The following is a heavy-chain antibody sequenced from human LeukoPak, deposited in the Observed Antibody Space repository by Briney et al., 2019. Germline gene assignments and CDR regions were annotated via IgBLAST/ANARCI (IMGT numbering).Heavy chain of an antibody. J-gene: IGHJ6*02. D-gene: IGHD3-22*01. CDR3: ARVPYYYDSSGYLHCYGMDV. Sequence: GGSLRLPCAASGFTFSSYWMSWVRQAPGKGLEWVANIKHDGSEKYYVDSVKGRFTISRDNAKNSLYLQMNSLRAEDTAVYHCARVPYYYDSSGYLHCYGMDVWGQGTTVTVSS. V-gene: IGHV3-7*01. CDR2: IKHDGSEK. CDR1: GFTFSSYW.